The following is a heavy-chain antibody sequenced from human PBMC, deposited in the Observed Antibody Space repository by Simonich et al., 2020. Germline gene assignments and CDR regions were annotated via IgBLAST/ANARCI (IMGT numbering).Heavy chain of an antibody. CDR2: ISAYKGNT. J-gene: IGHJ3*02. CDR3: ARSTTGTTAFDI. V-gene: IGHV1-18*01. D-gene: IGHD1-1*01. Sequence: QVQLVQSGAEVKQPRASVKVSCKASGYTFTSYGISGGRQAPGQGLEWMGWISAYKGNTNYAQKLQGSVTMTTDTSTRTAYMEMRSLRADDTAVYYCARSTTGTTAFDIWGQGTMVTVSS. CDR1: GYTFTSYG.